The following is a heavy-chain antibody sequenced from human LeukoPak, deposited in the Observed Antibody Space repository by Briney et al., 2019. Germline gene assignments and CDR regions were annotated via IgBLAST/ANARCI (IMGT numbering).Heavy chain of an antibody. V-gene: IGHV4-30-4*08. CDR2: IYCSGST. Sequence: SETLSLTCTVSGGSISSGDYYWSWIRQPPGKGLEWIGYIYCSGSTYYNPSLKSRVTISVDTSKNQFSLKLSSVTAADTAVYYCARAGLGVPAAIKGYYYYYMDVWGKGTTVTVSS. CDR1: GGSISSGDYY. CDR3: ARAGLGVPAAIKGYYYYYMDV. J-gene: IGHJ6*03. D-gene: IGHD2-2*02.